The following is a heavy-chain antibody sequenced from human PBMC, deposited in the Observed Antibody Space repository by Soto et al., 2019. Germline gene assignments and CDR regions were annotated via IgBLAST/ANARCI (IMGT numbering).Heavy chain of an antibody. CDR2: IIPIFGTA. CDR1: GGTFSSYA. D-gene: IGHD2-2*01. V-gene: IGHV1-69*12. Sequence: QVQLVQSGAEVKKPGSSVKVSCKASGGTFSSYAISWVRQAPGQGLEWMGGIIPIFGTANYAQKFQGRVTMTADESTSTAYMELSSLRSEDTAVYYCARGDVLVPAVEWYFDLWGRGTLVTVSS. CDR3: ARGDVLVPAVEWYFDL. J-gene: IGHJ2*01.